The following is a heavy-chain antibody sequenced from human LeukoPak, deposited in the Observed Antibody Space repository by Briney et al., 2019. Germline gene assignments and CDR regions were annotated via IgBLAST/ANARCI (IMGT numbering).Heavy chain of an antibody. D-gene: IGHD1-14*01. CDR3: VRGDRYFFDF. CDR2: IGNTGRTI. Sequence: GSLRLSCAASGFTFSSDEMNWVRQAPGRGLEWVSYIGNTGRTIYYADSVQGRFTISRDNAKNSLYLQKNSLRAENTAIYYCVRGDRYFFDFWGQGTLVTVSS. V-gene: IGHV3-48*03. CDR1: GFTFSSDE. J-gene: IGHJ4*02.